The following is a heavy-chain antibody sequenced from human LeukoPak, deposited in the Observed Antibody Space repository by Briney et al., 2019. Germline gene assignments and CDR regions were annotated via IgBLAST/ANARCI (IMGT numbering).Heavy chain of an antibody. D-gene: IGHD6-13*01. CDR1: GFTFSSYA. CDR2: ISGSGGST. J-gene: IGHJ4*02. CDR3: AKDVATASGTFY. V-gene: IGHV3-23*01. Sequence: GGSLRLSCAASGFTFSSYAMSWVRQAPGKGLEWVSAISGSGGSTYYADSVKGRFTISRDNSKNSLYLQMNSLRTEDTALYYCAKDVATASGTFYWGQGTLVTVSS.